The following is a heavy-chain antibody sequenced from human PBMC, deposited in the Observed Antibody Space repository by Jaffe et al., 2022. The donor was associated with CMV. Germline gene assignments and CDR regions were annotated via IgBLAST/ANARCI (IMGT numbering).Heavy chain of an antibody. V-gene: IGHV3-64*01. J-gene: IGHJ4*02. Sequence: EVQLVESGGGLVQPGGSLRLSCAASGFTFSSYAMHWVRQAPGKGLEYVSAISSNGGSTYYANSVKGRFTISRDNSKNTLYLQMGSLRAEDMAVYYCARVYGNSNYAFDYWGQGTLVTVSS. CDR3: ARVYGNSNYAFDY. CDR1: GFTFSSYA. D-gene: IGHD4-4*01. CDR2: ISSNGGST.